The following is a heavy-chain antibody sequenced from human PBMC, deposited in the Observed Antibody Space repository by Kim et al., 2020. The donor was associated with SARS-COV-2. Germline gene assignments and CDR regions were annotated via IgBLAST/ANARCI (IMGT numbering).Heavy chain of an antibody. V-gene: IGHV1-69*01. J-gene: IGHJ4*02. D-gene: IGHD5-12*01. Sequence: QKFQGRVTITADESTSTAYMELSSLRSEDTAVYYCARDSSGYEFAQYFDYWGQGTLVTVSS. CDR3: ARDSSGYEFAQYFDY.